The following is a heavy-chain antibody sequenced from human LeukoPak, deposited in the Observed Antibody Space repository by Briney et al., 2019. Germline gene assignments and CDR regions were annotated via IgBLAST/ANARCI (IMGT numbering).Heavy chain of an antibody. CDR2: INPNSGGT. CDR3: ARVNRGSSFDY. D-gene: IGHD1-14*01. CDR1: GYTFTGYY. Sequence: ASVTVSCTASGYTFTGYYMHWVRQAPGQGLEWMGRINPNSGGTNYAQKFQGRVTMTRDTSISTAYMELSRLRSDDTAVYYCARVNRGSSFDYWGQGTLVTVSS. J-gene: IGHJ4*02. V-gene: IGHV1-2*06.